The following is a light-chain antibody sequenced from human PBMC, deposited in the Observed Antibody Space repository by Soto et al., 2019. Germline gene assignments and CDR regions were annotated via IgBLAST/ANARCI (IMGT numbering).Light chain of an antibody. CDR1: QGISSN. J-gene: IGKJ4*01. Sequence: DIRLTQSPSCLSVSVGDRVTITCRASQGISSNLAWFQLKPGKAPKLLIYAASTLQSGVPSRFSGSGSGTEFTLTISSLQPEDFATYFCQQLNSYPFTFGGGTKVEIK. CDR2: AAS. V-gene: IGKV1-9*01. CDR3: QQLNSYPFT.